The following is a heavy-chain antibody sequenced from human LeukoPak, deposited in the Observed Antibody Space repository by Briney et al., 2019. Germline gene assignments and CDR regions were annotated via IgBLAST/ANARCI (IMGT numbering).Heavy chain of an antibody. J-gene: IGHJ4*02. CDR3: ARRISLTGYPLDC. Sequence: PSETLSLTCTVSGGSISSYYWSWIRQPPGKGLEWIGYIYYSGSTNYNPSLKSRVTISVDTSKNQFSLKLSSVTAADTAVYYCARRISLTGYPLDCWGQGTLVTVSS. CDR1: GGSISSYY. CDR2: IYYSGST. V-gene: IGHV4-59*01. D-gene: IGHD3-9*01.